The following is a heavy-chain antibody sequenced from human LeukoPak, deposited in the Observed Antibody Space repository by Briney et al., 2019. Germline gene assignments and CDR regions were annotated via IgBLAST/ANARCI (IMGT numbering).Heavy chain of an antibody. J-gene: IGHJ6*02. Sequence: SETLSLTCAVYGGSFSGYYWSWIRQPPGKGLEWIGEINHSGSTNYNPSLKSRVTISVDTSKNQFSLKLSSVTAADTAVYYCAGVLRYFDWLSVNYYGMDVWGQGTTVTVSS. D-gene: IGHD3-9*01. V-gene: IGHV4-34*01. CDR3: AGVLRYFDWLSVNYYGMDV. CDR2: INHSGST. CDR1: GGSFSGYY.